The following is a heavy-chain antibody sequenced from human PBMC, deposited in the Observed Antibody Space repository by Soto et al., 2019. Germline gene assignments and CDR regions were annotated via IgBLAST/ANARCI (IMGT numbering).Heavy chain of an antibody. D-gene: IGHD5-18*01. J-gene: IGHJ5*01. Sequence: QVQLQESGPGLVKPSETLSLTCTVSGVSVNNGRYYWGWIRQPPGKGPEWIGSVYYNANTHYNPSLKSRATVSVDTSKNQFSLNLSSVTAADTAVYYCAKLFDAMVHSGGQGTLVTVSS. CDR3: AKLFDAMVHS. CDR1: GVSVNNGRYY. CDR2: VYYNANT. V-gene: IGHV4-39*01.